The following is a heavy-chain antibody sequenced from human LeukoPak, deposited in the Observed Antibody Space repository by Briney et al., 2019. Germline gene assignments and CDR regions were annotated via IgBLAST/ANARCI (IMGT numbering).Heavy chain of an antibody. CDR1: GFTFSSYS. CDR3: AREENFDY. Sequence: GGSLRLSCAASGFTFSSYSMNWVRQAPGKGLEWVSYISSSSSTIYYADSVKGRFTISRDNAKNSLYQQMNSLRDEDTAVYYCAREENFDYWGQGTLVTVSS. J-gene: IGHJ4*02. V-gene: IGHV3-48*02. CDR2: ISSSSSTI.